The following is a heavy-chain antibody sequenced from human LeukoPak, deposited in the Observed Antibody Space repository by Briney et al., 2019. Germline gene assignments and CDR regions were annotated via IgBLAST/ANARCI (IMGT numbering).Heavy chain of an antibody. V-gene: IGHV3-30*03. CDR2: ISYDETNK. Sequence: GGSLRLSCVASGFTFSSYGMHWVRQAPGKGLEWVAVISYDETNKYYADSVRGRFTISRDNSKNTLYLQMDSLRTEDTAVYYCARVELYASGWYGSVDYWGQGTLVAVSS. CDR3: ARVELYASGWYGSVDY. CDR1: GFTFSSYG. D-gene: IGHD6-19*01. J-gene: IGHJ4*02.